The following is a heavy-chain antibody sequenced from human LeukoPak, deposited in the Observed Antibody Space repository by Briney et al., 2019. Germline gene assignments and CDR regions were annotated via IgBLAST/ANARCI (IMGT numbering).Heavy chain of an antibody. Sequence: GGSLRLSCAASGFTFSSYAMSWVRQAPGKGLGWVSAISGSGGSTYYADSVKGRFTISRDNSKNTLYLQMNSLRAEDTAVYYCAKIERGSSGYFDYWGQGTLVTVSS. CDR1: GFTFSSYA. CDR2: ISGSGGST. J-gene: IGHJ4*02. D-gene: IGHD2-15*01. CDR3: AKIERGSSGYFDY. V-gene: IGHV3-23*01.